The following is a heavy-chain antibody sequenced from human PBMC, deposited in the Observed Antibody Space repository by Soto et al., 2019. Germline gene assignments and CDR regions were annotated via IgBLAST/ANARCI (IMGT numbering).Heavy chain of an antibody. CDR2: IFHSGNA. V-gene: IGHV4-59*01. Sequence: SETLSLTCTVSGGSIRNVYWSWIRQPPGKRLEWIGFIFHSGNAKYNPALKSRVTISVDTYKNQFSLSLDSVTAADTAFYFCARAHAPTLPFDYWGLGTLVTVSS. J-gene: IGHJ4*02. D-gene: IGHD2-15*01. CDR1: GGSIRNVY. CDR3: ARAHAPTLPFDY.